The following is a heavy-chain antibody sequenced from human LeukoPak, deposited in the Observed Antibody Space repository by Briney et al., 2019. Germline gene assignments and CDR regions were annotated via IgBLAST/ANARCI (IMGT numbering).Heavy chain of an antibody. V-gene: IGHV4-39*01. CDR3: ARHFVASPAGEIFDP. CDR1: GGSISSSSYY. CDR2: IYYSGST. Sequence: SETLSLTCTVSGGSISSSSYYWGWIRQPPGKGLEWIGSIYYSGSTYYNPSLKSRDTISVDTSKNQFSLKLSSVTAADTAVYYCARHFVASPAGEIFDPWGQGTLVTVSS. J-gene: IGHJ5*02. D-gene: IGHD3-16*01.